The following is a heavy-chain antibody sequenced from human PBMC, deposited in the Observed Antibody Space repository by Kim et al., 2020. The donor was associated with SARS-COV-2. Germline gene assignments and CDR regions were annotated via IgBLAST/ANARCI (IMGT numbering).Heavy chain of an antibody. Sequence: GGSLRLSCAASGFTFSSYWMSWVRQAPGKGLEWVANIKQDGSEKYYVDSVKGRFTISRDNAKNSLYLQMNSLRAEDTAVYYCARDWSSGYDLDYYGMDVWGHGTTVTVSS. CDR2: IKQDGSEK. J-gene: IGHJ6*02. D-gene: IGHD5-12*01. V-gene: IGHV3-7*01. CDR1: GFTFSSYW. CDR3: ARDWSSGYDLDYYGMDV.